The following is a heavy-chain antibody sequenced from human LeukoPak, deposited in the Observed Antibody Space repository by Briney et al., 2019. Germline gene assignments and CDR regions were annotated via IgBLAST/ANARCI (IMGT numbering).Heavy chain of an antibody. CDR2: IIPIFGTA. Sequence: EASVKVSCKASGGTFSSYAISWVRQAPGQGLEWMGRIIPIFGTANYAQKFQGRVTITTDESTSTAYMELSSLRSEDTAVYYCARGTYPLRWLQLNYWGQGTLVTVSS. J-gene: IGHJ4*02. CDR3: ARGTYPLRWLQLNY. D-gene: IGHD5-24*01. CDR1: GGTFSSYA. V-gene: IGHV1-69*05.